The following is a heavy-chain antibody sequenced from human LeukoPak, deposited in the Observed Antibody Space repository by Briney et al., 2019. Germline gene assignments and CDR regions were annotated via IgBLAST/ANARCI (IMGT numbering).Heavy chain of an antibody. CDR3: AELGITMIRGV. Sequence: GGSLRLSCAASGFTFSSYEMNWVRQAPGRVLEWVSYISSIGSTIYYADSVKGRFTISRDNAKNSLYLQMNSLRAEDTAVYYCAELGITMIRGVWGKGTTVTISS. CDR2: ISSIGSTI. V-gene: IGHV3-48*03. J-gene: IGHJ6*04. D-gene: IGHD3-22*01. CDR1: GFTFSSYE.